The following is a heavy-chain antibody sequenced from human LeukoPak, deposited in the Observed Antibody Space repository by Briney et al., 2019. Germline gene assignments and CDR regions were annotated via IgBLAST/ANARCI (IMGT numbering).Heavy chain of an antibody. CDR3: ARESGWALNGMDV. J-gene: IGHJ6*02. D-gene: IGHD6-19*01. CDR2: ISYDGSNK. CDR1: GFTFSSYA. V-gene: IGHV3-30-3*01. Sequence: GGSLRLSCAASGFTFSSYAMHWVRQAPGKGLEWVAVISYDGSNKYYADSVKGRFTISRDNSKNTLYLQMNSLRAEDTAVYYCARESGWALNGMDVWGQGTTVTVSS.